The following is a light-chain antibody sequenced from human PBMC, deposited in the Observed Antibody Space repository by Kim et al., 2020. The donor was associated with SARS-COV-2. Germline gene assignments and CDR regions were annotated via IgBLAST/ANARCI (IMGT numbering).Light chain of an antibody. CDR1: SSDVGGYNY. Sequence: QSALTQPASVSGSPGQSITISCTGTSSDVGGYNYVSWYQQHPGKAPKLMIYDVSKRPSGVSNRFSGSKSGNTASLTISGLQAEDVADYYCSSYTSSSTPLWVFGGGTQLTVL. V-gene: IGLV2-14*01. CDR3: SSYTSSSTPLWV. J-gene: IGLJ3*02. CDR2: DVS.